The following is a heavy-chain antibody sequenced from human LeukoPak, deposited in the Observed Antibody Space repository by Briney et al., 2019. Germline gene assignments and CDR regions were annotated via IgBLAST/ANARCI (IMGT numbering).Heavy chain of an antibody. V-gene: IGHV3-74*03. D-gene: IGHD3-10*01. CDR1: GFTFSTYW. J-gene: IGHJ4*02. Sequence: GGSLRLSCAASGFTFSTYWMHWVRQVPGKGLVWVSRIKSDGSSIMYADSVRGRFTISRDNAKNSLYLQMNSLRAEDTAVYYCAREYYYGSGSYYNGYWGQGTLVTVSS. CDR3: AREYYYGSGSYYNGY. CDR2: IKSDGSSI.